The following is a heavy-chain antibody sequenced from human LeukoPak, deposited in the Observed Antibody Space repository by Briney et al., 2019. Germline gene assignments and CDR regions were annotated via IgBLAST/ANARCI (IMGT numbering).Heavy chain of an antibody. CDR3: ARTYYYDSSGYYPIDY. V-gene: IGHV3-23*01. Sequence: GGSLRLSCAASGFTFTNYAMSWVRQAPGKGLEWVSAISGSGGNTYYADSVKGRFTISRDNSRNTLYLQMNSLRAEDTAVYYCARTYYYDSSGYYPIDYWGQGTLVTVSS. D-gene: IGHD3-22*01. CDR2: ISGSGGNT. CDR1: GFTFTNYA. J-gene: IGHJ4*02.